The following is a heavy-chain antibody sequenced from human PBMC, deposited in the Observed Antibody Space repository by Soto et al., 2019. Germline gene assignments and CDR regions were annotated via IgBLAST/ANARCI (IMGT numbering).Heavy chain of an antibody. J-gene: IGHJ4*02. CDR2: ISLRGGNT. CDR3: AKDHDFGEFFYPWYFDY. CDR1: DFTLRTYA. D-gene: IGHD3-10*01. V-gene: IGHV3-23*01. Sequence: GRSLRPSFTSSDFTLRTYAMSWFRKSPGKGLEWVSSISLRGGNTYYADSVKGQFTISSDKSKNTLYMQMNSLRGADTAVYYCAKDHDFGEFFYPWYFDYWGQGILVTVSS.